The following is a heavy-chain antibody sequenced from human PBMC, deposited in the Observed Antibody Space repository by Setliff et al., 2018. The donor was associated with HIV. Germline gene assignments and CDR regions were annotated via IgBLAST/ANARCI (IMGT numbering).Heavy chain of an antibody. D-gene: IGHD3-10*01. J-gene: IGHJ6*02. CDR2: IYHSGST. CDR3: ARDDGARGHYYYGMDV. CDR1: GYSISSGYY. V-gene: IGHV4-38-2*02. Sequence: PSETLSLTCAVSGYSISSGYYWGWIRQPPGKGLEWIGSIYHSGSTYYNPSLKSRVTISVDTSKNQFSLKLSSVTAADTAVYYCARDDGARGHYYYGMDVWGQGTTGTVSS.